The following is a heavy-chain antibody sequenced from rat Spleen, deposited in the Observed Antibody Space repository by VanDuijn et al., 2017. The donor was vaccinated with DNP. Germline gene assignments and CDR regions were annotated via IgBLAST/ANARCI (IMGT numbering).Heavy chain of an antibody. CDR3: AGYDGVYYGYFDY. V-gene: IGHV2-27*01. D-gene: IGHD1-12*02. CDR2: IQSGGST. Sequence: QVQLKESGPGLVQPSQTLSLTCTVSGFSLTSYHVHWVRQPPGKGLEWMGRIQSGGSTDYNSALKSRLSISRDTSKSQVLLELNSLQTEDTAMYFCAGYDGVYYGYFDYWGQGVMVTVSS. J-gene: IGHJ2*01. CDR1: GFSLTSYH.